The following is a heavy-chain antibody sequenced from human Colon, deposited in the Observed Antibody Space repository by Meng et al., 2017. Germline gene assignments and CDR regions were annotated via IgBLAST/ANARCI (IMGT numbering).Heavy chain of an antibody. V-gene: IGHV4-4*02. D-gene: IGHD6-13*01. J-gene: IGHJ4*02. CDR3: ARNSAAGVDY. Sequence: GRLQESGPGLLQPSGTLSPTFAGSGGSISSSKLWSWVRQPPGKGLEWIGEIYHSGSTNYNPSLKSRVTISVDKSKNQFSLKLSSVTAADTAVYYCARNSAAGVDYWGQGTLVTVSS. CDR1: GGSISSSKL. CDR2: IYHSGST.